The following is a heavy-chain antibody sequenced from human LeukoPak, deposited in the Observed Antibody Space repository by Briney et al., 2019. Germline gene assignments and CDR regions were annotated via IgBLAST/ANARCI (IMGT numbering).Heavy chain of an antibody. J-gene: IGHJ4*02. CDR3: ARGAFSPHGSYYGH. CDR1: GFTVRDNY. D-gene: IGHD1-26*01. CDR2: LYSGGAA. Sequence: GGSLRLSCAVPGFTVRDNYLNWVRKTQGKGLECVSVLYSGGAAYYADSVKARFTISRDTSKNTLSLQMNSLRVEDTALYYCARGAFSPHGSYYGHWGQGTLVTVSS. V-gene: IGHV3-53*01.